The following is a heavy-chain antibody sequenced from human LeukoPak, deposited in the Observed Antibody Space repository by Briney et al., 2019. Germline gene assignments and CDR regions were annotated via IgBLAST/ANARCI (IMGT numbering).Heavy chain of an antibody. CDR1: GYTFADYY. J-gene: IGHJ4*02. Sequence: ASVKVSCKTSGYTFADYYIHWVRQAPGQGLEWMGWIYPKSGGTNSAQKFQGRVTMTRDTSISTAYMELSGLRFDDTAVYYCAKDGLLWFGDDSWGQGTLVTVSS. V-gene: IGHV1-2*02. CDR2: IYPKSGGT. D-gene: IGHD3-10*01. CDR3: AKDGLLWFGDDS.